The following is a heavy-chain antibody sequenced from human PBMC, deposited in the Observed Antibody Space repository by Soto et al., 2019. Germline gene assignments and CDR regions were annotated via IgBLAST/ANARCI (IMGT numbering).Heavy chain of an antibody. V-gene: IGHV1-3*01. CDR2: INAGNGNT. D-gene: IGHD3-10*01. Sequence: QVQLVQSGAEVKKPGASVKVSCKASGYTFTSYAMHWVRQAPGQRLEWMRWINAGNGNTKYSQKFQGRVTITRDTSASTAYMELSSLRSEDTAVYYCASSRITMVPYGMDVWGQGTTVTVSS. CDR1: GYTFTSYA. CDR3: ASSRITMVPYGMDV. J-gene: IGHJ6*02.